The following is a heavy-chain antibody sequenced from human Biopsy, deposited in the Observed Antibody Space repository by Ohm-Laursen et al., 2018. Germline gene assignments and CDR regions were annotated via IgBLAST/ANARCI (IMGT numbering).Heavy chain of an antibody. D-gene: IGHD4-23*01. J-gene: IGHJ2*01. CDR3: ARRPYGGTRYWYFDL. CDR1: GGSVSSGGFY. CDR2: IYYSGTT. V-gene: IGHV4-31*01. Sequence: TLSLTCSVSGGSVSSGGFYWSWIRQHPGKGLEWIGYIYYSGTTYYNPSLKSLVTISVDTSKNQFSLKLNSVTAADTVVYYFARRPYGGTRYWYFDLWGRGTLVTVSS.